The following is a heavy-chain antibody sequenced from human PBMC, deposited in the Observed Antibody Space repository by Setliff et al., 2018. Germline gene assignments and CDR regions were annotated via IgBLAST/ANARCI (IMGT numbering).Heavy chain of an antibody. CDR2: IYYSGST. J-gene: IGHJ4*02. CDR3: ARGHYYDSSGYYPYYFDY. Sequence: SETLSLTCTVSGGSISSGGYYWSWIRQHPGKGLGWIGYIYYSGSTYYNPSLKSRVTISVDTSKNQFSLKLSSVTAADTAVYYCARGHYYDSSGYYPYYFDYWGQGTLVTVSS. CDR1: GGSISSGGYY. V-gene: IGHV4-31*02. D-gene: IGHD3-22*01.